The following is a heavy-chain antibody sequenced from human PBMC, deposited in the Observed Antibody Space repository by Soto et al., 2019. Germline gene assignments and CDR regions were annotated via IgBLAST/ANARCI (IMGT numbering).Heavy chain of an antibody. V-gene: IGHV3-66*01. J-gene: IGHJ3*02. CDR3: AREPRYCRGGSCSITGDAYDI. D-gene: IGHD2-15*01. CDR1: GGSISSYY. Sequence: LSLTCTVSGGSISSYYWSWVRQAPGKGLEWVSVISNRGDTHYADSVRGRFSLSRDISDNTLHLQMNNLRVEDTAVYYCAREPRYCRGGSCSITGDAYDIWGQGTMVTVSS. CDR2: ISNRGDT.